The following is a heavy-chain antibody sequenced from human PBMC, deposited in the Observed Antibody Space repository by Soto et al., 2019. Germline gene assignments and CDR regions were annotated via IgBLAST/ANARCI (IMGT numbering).Heavy chain of an antibody. D-gene: IGHD3-16*01. CDR2: ISGSGGST. CDR1: GFTFRSYA. V-gene: IGHV3-23*01. Sequence: LRLSCAASGFTFRSYAMSWVRQAPGKGLEWVSAISGSGGSTYYADSVKGRFTISRDNSKNTLYLQMNSLRAEDTAVYYCAKITVWSPVGPFDYWGKGPLVTVSS. J-gene: IGHJ4*02. CDR3: AKITVWSPVGPFDY.